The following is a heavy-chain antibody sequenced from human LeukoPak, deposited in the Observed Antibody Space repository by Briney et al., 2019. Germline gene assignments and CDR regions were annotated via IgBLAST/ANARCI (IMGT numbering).Heavy chain of an antibody. CDR3: ATDGAGFDT. V-gene: IGHV3-11*01. J-gene: IGHJ5*02. CDR1: GFTFNDYY. Sequence: GGSLRLPCAASGFTFNDYYMSWIRQAPGTGLEWLSYINIGGTNTHYADSVKGRFTISRDNAKKSLYLEMNNLRAEDTAVYYCATDGAGFDTWGQGVPVTVSS. CDR2: INIGGTNT.